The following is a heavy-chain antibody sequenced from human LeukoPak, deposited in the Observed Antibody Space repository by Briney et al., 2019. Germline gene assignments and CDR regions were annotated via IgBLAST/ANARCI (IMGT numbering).Heavy chain of an antibody. CDR3: ARHKVVVAATLSDYYYYMDV. J-gene: IGHJ6*03. CDR2: FYYSSNT. Sequence: SDTLSLTCTVSVGSLSSHHGSWIRQPTGKGLEWLGYFYYSSNTNYTPSLKSRVTISVDTSKDQFSLKLSSLTAADTAVYYCARHKVVVAATLSDYYYYMDVWGKGTTVTVSS. D-gene: IGHD2-15*01. V-gene: IGHV4-59*08. CDR1: VGSLSSHH.